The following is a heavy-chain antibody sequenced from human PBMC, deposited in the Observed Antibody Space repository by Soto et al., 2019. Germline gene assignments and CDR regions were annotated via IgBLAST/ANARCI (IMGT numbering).Heavy chain of an antibody. CDR1: GTSINTGGYS. D-gene: IGHD2-2*01. V-gene: IGHV4-31*11. CDR3: ARVVSGSANCTTFDY. Sequence: SVTLSLTCAVSGTSINTGGYSWSWFRQHPGKGLEWLGYIYYSGNTHYNASLKSRVTISMDTSKNQFSLKLSSVTAADTAVYYGARVVSGSANCTTFDYWGQGTRVTVAS. J-gene: IGHJ4*02. CDR2: IYYSGNT.